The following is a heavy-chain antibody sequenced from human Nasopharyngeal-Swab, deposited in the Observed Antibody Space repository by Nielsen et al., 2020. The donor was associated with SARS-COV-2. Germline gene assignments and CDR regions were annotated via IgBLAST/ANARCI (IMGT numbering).Heavy chain of an antibody. D-gene: IGHD2-21*01. CDR3: ARDVAGADSA. J-gene: IGHJ5*02. CDR1: GFTFSRYW. V-gene: IGHV3-74*01. Sequence: GESLKISCAASGFTFSRYWMHWVRQVPGKGLLWVSRIDTDGSTTDHADSVKGRFTISRDNAKNTLYLQMNNLRAEDTALYYCARDVAGADSAWGQGTLVTVSS. CDR2: IDTDGSTT.